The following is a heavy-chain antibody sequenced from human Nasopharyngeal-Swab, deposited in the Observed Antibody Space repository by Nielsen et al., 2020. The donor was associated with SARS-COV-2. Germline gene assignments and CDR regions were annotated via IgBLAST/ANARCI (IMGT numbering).Heavy chain of an antibody. CDR2: IYYSGST. V-gene: IGHV4-30-4*01. CDR3: AMTYYDILTGLNWFDP. Sequence: SETLSLTCTVSGGSISSGDYYWSWIRQPPGKGLEWIGYIYYSGSTYYNPSLKSRVTISVDTSKHQFSLKLSSVTAADTAVYYCAMTYYDILTGLNWFDPWGQGTLVTVSS. D-gene: IGHD3-9*01. CDR1: GGSISSGDYY. J-gene: IGHJ5*02.